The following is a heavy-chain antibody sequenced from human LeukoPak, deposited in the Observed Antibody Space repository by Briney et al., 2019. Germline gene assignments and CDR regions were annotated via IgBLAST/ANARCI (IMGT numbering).Heavy chain of an antibody. D-gene: IGHD2-15*01. CDR2: ITSSSSYI. CDR1: GVASCRDT. CDR3: AGGGGYCSGGSCPSPDY. V-gene: IGHV3-21*01. Sequence: RGSLSLSRAVSGVASCRDTMECVCQAPGKGQEWVSCITSSSSYIYYADPVRGRFIIARDNAKNSLYLQMSSLGADDTAVYYCAGGGGYCSGGSCPSPDYWGQGTLVTVSS. J-gene: IGHJ4*02.